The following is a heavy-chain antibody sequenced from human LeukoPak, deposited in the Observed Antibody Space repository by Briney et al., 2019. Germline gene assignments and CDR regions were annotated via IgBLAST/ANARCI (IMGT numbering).Heavy chain of an antibody. CDR1: GFTFSSYA. CDR3: AKAYSTVTPKRGFDP. Sequence: QAGVSLRLSCAASGFTFSSYAMRWVRQAPGKGLEWVSAISGSGGTTFYADSVEGRFTISRDNSKNTLYLQMNSLRGEDTAVYYCAKAYSTVTPKRGFDPWGQGTLVTVSA. D-gene: IGHD4-17*01. CDR2: ISGSGGTT. V-gene: IGHV3-23*01. J-gene: IGHJ5*02.